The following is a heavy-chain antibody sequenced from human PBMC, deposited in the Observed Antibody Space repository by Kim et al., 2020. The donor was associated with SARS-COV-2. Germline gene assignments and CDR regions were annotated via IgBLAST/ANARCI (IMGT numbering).Heavy chain of an antibody. CDR2: IRSKAYGGTT. D-gene: IGHD2-15*01. J-gene: IGHJ4*02. CDR3: TRDQSWFRGYCSGGSCYEPDY. Sequence: GGSLRLSCTASGFTFGDYAMSWFRQAPGKGLEWVGFIRSKAYGGTTEYAASVKGRFTISRDDSKSIAYLQMNSLKTEDIAVYYCTRDQSWFRGYCSGGSCYEPDYWGQGTLVTVSS. CDR1: GFTFGDYA. V-gene: IGHV3-49*03.